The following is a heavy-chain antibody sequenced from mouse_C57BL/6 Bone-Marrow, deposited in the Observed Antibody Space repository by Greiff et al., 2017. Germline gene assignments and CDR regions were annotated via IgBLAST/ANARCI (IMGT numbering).Heavy chain of an antibody. CDR2: IHPNSGST. CDR1: GYTFTSYW. V-gene: IGHV1-64*01. CDR3: ARSNSNYVYYAMDY. Sequence: VQLQQSGAELVKPGASVKLSCKASGYTFTSYWMHWVKQRPGQGLEWIGMIHPNSGSTNYNEKFKSKATLTVDKSSSTAYMQLSSLTSEDSAVXYCARSNSNYVYYAMDYWGQGTSVTVSS. D-gene: IGHD2-5*01. J-gene: IGHJ4*01.